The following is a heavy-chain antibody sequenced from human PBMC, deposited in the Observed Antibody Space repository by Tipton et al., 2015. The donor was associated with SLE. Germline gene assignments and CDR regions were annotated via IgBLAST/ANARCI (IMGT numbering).Heavy chain of an antibody. CDR3: ARGKYNWNFAYYGMDV. D-gene: IGHD1-7*01. CDR1: GFTFNIYE. CDR2: IGLTIRDTPT. Sequence: SLRLSCAASGFTFNIYEMHWVRQAPGKGLEWVSYIGLTIRDTPTNYADSVKGRFTISRDNAKNTVFLQMNSLRVEDTAVYYCARGKYNWNFAYYGMDVWGQGTTVAVS. J-gene: IGHJ6*02. V-gene: IGHV3-48*03.